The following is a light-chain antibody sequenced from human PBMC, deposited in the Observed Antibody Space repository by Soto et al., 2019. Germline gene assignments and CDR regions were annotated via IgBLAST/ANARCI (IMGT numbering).Light chain of an antibody. CDR1: QSVSNNY. V-gene: IGKV3-20*01. CDR2: GAS. CDR3: QHYHTSPPTWT. Sequence: EIVLTQSPGTLSLSPGESATLSCKASQSVSNNYLAWYQQKPGQAPRLLIYGASSRATGSPDRFSGSGSGTDFTLTISSLEPEDFAVYYCQHYHTSPPTWTFGQGTKVESK. J-gene: IGKJ1*01.